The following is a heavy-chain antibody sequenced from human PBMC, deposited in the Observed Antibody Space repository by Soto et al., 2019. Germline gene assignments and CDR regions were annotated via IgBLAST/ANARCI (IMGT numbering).Heavy chain of an antibody. CDR1: GASISTSNYY. V-gene: IGHV4-39*01. Sequence: PSETLSLTCNVSGASISTSNYYWGWIRQPPGKRLEWLGSFFYGGSTSYDPSLESRLTMSVDTSKNQFSLMLRSVTAADTAVYYCVKPDMRGSGFYYFHCWGQGILVTVSS. J-gene: IGHJ4*02. CDR2: FFYGGST. D-gene: IGHD6-19*01. CDR3: VKPDMRGSGFYYFHC.